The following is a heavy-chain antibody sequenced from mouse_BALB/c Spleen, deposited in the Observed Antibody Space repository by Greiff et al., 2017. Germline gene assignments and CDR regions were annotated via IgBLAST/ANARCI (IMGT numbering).Heavy chain of an antibody. CDR3: ARSTGFAY. CDR1: GFNIKDTY. Sequence: EVQLQESGAELVQPGASVKLSCTASGFNIKDTYMHWVKQRPEQGLEWIGRIDPANGNTKYDPKFQGKATITADTSSNTAYLQLSSLTSEDTAVYYCARSTGFAYWGQGTLVTVSA. CDR2: IDPANGNT. V-gene: IGHV14-3*02. J-gene: IGHJ3*01.